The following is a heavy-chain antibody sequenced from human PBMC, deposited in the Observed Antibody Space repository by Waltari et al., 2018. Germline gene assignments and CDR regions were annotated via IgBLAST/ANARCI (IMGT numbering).Heavy chain of an antibody. V-gene: IGHV3-74*01. D-gene: IGHD4-4*01. Sequence: EVQLVESGGTLVQPGGSLRLSCAVSGFTFSSYWMHWVSQAPGQGLVGLARINIDGSGTVYAASVNGRFTISRDNAKNTLYLQMNSLSADDTAVYYCARGVPDYSSLAYWGQGTLVTVSS. CDR2: INIDGSGT. J-gene: IGHJ4*02. CDR1: GFTFSSYW. CDR3: ARGVPDYSSLAY.